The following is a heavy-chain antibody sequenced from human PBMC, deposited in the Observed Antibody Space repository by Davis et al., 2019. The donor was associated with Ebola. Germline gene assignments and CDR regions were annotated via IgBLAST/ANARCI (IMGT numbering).Heavy chain of an antibody. J-gene: IGHJ4*02. CDR1: GFTFSSYG. D-gene: IGHD5-12*01. V-gene: IGHV3-30*02. CDR2: IRYDGSNK. Sequence: GGSLRLSCAASGFTFSSYGMHWVRQAPGKGLEWVAFIRYDGSNKYYADSVKGRFTISRDNSKNTLYLQMNSLGAEDSAVYYCARKGTRGYSGYDYWGQGTLVTVSS. CDR3: ARKGTRGYSGYDY.